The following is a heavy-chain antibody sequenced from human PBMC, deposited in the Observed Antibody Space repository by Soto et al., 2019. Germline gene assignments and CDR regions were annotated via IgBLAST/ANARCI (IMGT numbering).Heavy chain of an antibody. Sequence: GESLKISCKGSGYSSTSYWIGWVRQMPRKGLEWMGIIYPGDSITRYITSFQVQITISADKSISTAYLQWSSLKASDTAMYYCARWADRSHYDILTGYYTTFCLQGMDVWGQGTTVTASS. J-gene: IGHJ6*02. V-gene: IGHV5-51*01. CDR1: GYSSTSYW. CDR3: ARWADRSHYDILTGYYTTFCLQGMDV. CDR2: IYPGDSIT. D-gene: IGHD3-9*01.